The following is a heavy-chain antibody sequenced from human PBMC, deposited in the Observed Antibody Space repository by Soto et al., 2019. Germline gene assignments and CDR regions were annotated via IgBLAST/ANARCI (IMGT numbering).Heavy chain of an antibody. J-gene: IGHJ6*02. CDR1: GTIFSSYT. CDR3: ARGLGGRMDD. CDR2: IIPILGET. Sequence: QVQLVQSGDEVKKPGSSVRVSCKASGTIFSSYTISWVRQAPGQGLEWMGRIIPILGETNSAQKFQGRVTLTADKSTNTAYMQLNSLRLEDTAVYYCARGLGGRMDDWGQGTTVTVSS. V-gene: IGHV1-69*08. D-gene: IGHD3-16*01.